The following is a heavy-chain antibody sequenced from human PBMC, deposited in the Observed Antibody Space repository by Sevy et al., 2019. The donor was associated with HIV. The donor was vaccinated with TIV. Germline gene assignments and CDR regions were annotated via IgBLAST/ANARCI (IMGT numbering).Heavy chain of an antibody. J-gene: IGHJ3*02. CDR3: ARDVRRGEAFDI. CDR2: ISYDGSNK. V-gene: IGHV3-30-3*01. CDR1: GFTFSSYA. D-gene: IGHD3-10*01. Sequence: GGSLRLSCAASGFTFSSYAMHWVRQAPGKGLEWVAVISYDGSNKYYAYSVKGRFTISRDNSKNTLYLQMNSLRAEDTAVYYCARDVRRGEAFDIWGQGTMVTVSS.